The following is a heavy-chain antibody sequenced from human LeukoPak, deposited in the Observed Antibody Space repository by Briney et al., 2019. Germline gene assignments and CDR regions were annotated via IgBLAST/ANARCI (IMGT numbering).Heavy chain of an antibody. J-gene: IGHJ4*02. CDR1: GFTVSSNY. CDR3: AKDVKYYYGSGSTNYFDY. D-gene: IGHD3-10*01. Sequence: GGSLRLSCAASGFTVSSNYMSWVRQAPGKGLEWVSAISGSGGSTYYADSVKGRFTISRDNSKNTLYLQMNSLRAEDTAVYYCAKDVKYYYGSGSTNYFDYWGQGTLVTVSS. V-gene: IGHV3-23*01. CDR2: ISGSGGST.